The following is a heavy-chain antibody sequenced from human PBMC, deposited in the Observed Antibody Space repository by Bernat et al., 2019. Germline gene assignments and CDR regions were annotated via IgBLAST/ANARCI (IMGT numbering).Heavy chain of an antibody. CDR2: IKSKTDGGTT. CDR3: TVTSPYYYYGMDV. D-gene: IGHD2-21*02. CDR1: GFTFSNAW. Sequence: EVQLVESGGGLVKPGGSLRLSCAASGFTFSNAWMSWVRQAPGKGLEWVGRIKSKTDGGTTDYAAPVKGRFTISRDDSKNTLYLQMNSLKTEDTAVYYCTVTSPYYYYGMDVWGQGTTVTVSS. V-gene: IGHV3-15*01. J-gene: IGHJ6*02.